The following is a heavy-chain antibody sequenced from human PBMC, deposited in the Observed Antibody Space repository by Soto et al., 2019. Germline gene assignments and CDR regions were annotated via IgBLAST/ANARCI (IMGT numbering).Heavy chain of an antibody. V-gene: IGHV1-2*04. D-gene: IGHD2-2*02. CDR3: ARSDIVVVPAAIGYYYYGMAV. CDR1: GYTFTGYY. Sequence: ASVKVSCKASGYTFTGYYMHWVRQAPGQGLEWMGWINPNSGGTNYAQKFQGWVTMTRDTSISTAYMELSRLRSDDTAVYYCARSDIVVVPAAIGYYYYGMAVWGQGTTVTVSS. J-gene: IGHJ6*02. CDR2: INPNSGGT.